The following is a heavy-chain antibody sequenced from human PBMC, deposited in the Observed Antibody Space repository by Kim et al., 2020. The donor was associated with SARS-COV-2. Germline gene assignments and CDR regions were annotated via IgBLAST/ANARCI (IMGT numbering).Heavy chain of an antibody. V-gene: IGHV1-3*01. D-gene: IGHD3-10*01. Sequence: YSQKFQGRVTITRGTSASTAYMELSSLRSEDTAVYYCAGDRAGSPGNFDYWGQGTLVTVSS. J-gene: IGHJ4*02. CDR3: AGDRAGSPGNFDY.